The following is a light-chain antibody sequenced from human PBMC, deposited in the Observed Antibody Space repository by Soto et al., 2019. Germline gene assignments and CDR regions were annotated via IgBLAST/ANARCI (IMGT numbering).Light chain of an antibody. CDR2: GAS. J-gene: IGKJ1*01. CDR3: QQYGSSPTT. CDR1: QSVSSK. Sequence: EIVMTQSPATLSVSPGEGATLSCRASQSVSSKLAWYQQKPGQAPRLLIYGASGRATGIPDRFSGSGSGTDFTLTISRLEPEDFAVYYCQQYGSSPTTFGHGTKVDI. V-gene: IGKV3-20*01.